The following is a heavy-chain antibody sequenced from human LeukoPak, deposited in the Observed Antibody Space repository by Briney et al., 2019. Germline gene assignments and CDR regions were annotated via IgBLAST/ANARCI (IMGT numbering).Heavy chain of an antibody. CDR1: GFTFSSYA. J-gene: IGHJ4*02. V-gene: IGHV3-30-3*01. Sequence: GRSLRLSCAASGFTFSSYAIHWVRQAPGKGLEWVAVISYDGSIKYYADSVKGRFTISRDNSKNTLYLQMNSLRAEDTAVYYCARDKAQRFDHWGQGTLVTVSS. CDR3: ARDKAQRFDH. CDR2: ISYDGSIK.